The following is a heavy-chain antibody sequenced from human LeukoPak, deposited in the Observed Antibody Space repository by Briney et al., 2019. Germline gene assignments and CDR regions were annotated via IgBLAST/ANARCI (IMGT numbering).Heavy chain of an antibody. J-gene: IGHJ6*02. V-gene: IGHV4-34*01. D-gene: IGHD6-13*01. CDR3: ATLSSSSWYYYGMDV. CDR1: GGSFSGYY. CDR2: INHSGST. Sequence: QTSETLSLTCAVYGGSFSGYYWSWIRQPPGKGLEWIGEINHSGSTNYNPSLKSRVTISVDTSKNQFSLKLSSVTAADTAVYYCATLSSSSWYYYGMDVWGQGTTVTVSS.